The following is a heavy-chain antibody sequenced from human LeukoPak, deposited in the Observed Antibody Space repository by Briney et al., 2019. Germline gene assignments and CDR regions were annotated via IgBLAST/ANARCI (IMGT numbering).Heavy chain of an antibody. D-gene: IGHD3-22*01. CDR3: AREEDSSGYYLDY. Sequence: GGSLRLSCAASGFTFSSYGMHWVRQAPGKGLEWVAVISYDGSNKYYADSVKGRFTISRDNSKNTLYLQMNSLRAEDTAVYYCAREEDSSGYYLDYWGQGTLVTVSS. CDR1: GFTFSSYG. J-gene: IGHJ4*02. CDR2: ISYDGSNK. V-gene: IGHV3-30*03.